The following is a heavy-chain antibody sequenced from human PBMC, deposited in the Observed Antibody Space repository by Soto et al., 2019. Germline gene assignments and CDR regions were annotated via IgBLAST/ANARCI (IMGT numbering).Heavy chain of an antibody. J-gene: IGHJ6*02. Sequence: ASVKVSCKASGYTFTSHDINWVRQATGQGPEWMGWMNPNSGNTGYAQKFQDRVTMTRDTSISTAYMELSSLRSEDTAVYYCAFGDYGGAFDVWGQGTTVTVSS. CDR1: GYTFTSHD. CDR2: MNPNSGNT. V-gene: IGHV1-8*01. D-gene: IGHD4-17*01. CDR3: AFGDYGGAFDV.